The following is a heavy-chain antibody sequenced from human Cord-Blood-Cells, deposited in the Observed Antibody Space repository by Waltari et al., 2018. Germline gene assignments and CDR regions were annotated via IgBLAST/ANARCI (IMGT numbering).Heavy chain of an antibody. CDR2: IYYSGSN. CDR3: SRPQWGYFDWLFAFDI. D-gene: IGHD3-9*01. J-gene: IGHJ3*02. V-gene: IGHV4-39*01. Sequence: QLQLQESGPGLVKPSETLSLTCTVSGGSISSSSYYWGWIRQPPGKGLEWIGVIYYSGSNCFNPSRKRRVTISVDTSKNQFSLKLSSVTAADTAVYYCSRPQWGYFDWLFAFDIWGQGTMVTVSS. CDR1: GGSISSSSYY.